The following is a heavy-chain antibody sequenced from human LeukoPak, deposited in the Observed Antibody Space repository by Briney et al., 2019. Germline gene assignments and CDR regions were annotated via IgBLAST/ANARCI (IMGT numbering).Heavy chain of an antibody. D-gene: IGHD2-2*01. CDR2: ISGYNGNT. J-gene: IGHJ5*02. CDR1: GYSFRSYG. V-gene: IGHV1-18*01. CDR3: ARDVGDIVTIPAAITVP. Sequence: ASVKVSCKGSGYSFRSYGINWVRQAPGQGLEWMGWISGYNGNTNYAQMVRGRVTMTTDTSTSTAYMELRSLRSDDTAMYYCARDVGDIVTIPAAITVPWGQGTLVTVSS.